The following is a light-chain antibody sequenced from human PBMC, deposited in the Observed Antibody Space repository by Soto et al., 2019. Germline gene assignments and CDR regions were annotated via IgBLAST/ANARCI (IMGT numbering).Light chain of an antibody. J-gene: IGKJ1*01. V-gene: IGKV1-5*01. CDR3: QQYKSYWT. CDR1: QSISAW. CDR2: DAS. Sequence: DIQMTQSPSTLSASVGDRVTITCRASQSISAWLAWYQQKPGEAPTLLIYDASSLESGVPSRFSGGGSETEFTLTISSLQPDDVATYYCQQYKSYWTFGQGTKVDIK.